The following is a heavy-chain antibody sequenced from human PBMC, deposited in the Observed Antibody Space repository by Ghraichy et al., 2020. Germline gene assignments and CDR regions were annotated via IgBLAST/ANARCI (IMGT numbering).Heavy chain of an antibody. CDR1: GGSFSDYY. CDR3: AREYCSGGSCYSLGY. CDR2: INHGGST. D-gene: IGHD2-15*01. J-gene: IGHJ4*02. V-gene: IGHV4-34*01. Sequence: ESLNISCAVFGGSFSDYYWNWIRQPPGKGLEWIGEINHGGSTNYNPSLKSRVTISVDTSKSQFSLKLSSVTAADTAVYYCAREYCSGGSCYSLGYWGQGTLGTVSS.